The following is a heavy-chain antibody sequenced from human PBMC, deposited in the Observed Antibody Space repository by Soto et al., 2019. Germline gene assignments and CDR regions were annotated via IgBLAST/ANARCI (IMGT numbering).Heavy chain of an antibody. J-gene: IGHJ4*02. CDR1: GFTFSSYA. Sequence: GGSLRLSCAASGFTFSSYAMSWVRQAPGKGLEWVSAISGSGGSTYYADSVKGRFTISRDNSKNTLYLQMNSLRAEDTAVYYCAKDMIHYYGSGSRNYYFDVWGQGTRVTVSS. CDR3: AKDMIHYYGSGSRNYYFDV. D-gene: IGHD3-10*01. V-gene: IGHV3-23*01. CDR2: ISGSGGST.